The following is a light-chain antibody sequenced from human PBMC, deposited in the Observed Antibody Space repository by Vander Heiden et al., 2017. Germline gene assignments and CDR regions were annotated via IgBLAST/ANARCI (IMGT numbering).Light chain of an antibody. CDR2: EAS. Sequence: QSALTQPPPASASPGQSVPISCTGTSRDVGGYNYVSWYQQHPGKAPKFLIYEASKRPSGVHDRFSGSKSGNTASLTVSGLQAEDEADYYCSSYAGSNNLVFGGGTKLTVL. J-gene: IGLJ3*02. CDR3: SSYAGSNNLV. CDR1: SRDVGGYNY. V-gene: IGLV2-8*01.